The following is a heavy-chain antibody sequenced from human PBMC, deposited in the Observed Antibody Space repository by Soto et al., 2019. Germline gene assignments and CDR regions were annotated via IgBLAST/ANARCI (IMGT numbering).Heavy chain of an antibody. V-gene: IGHV5-51*01. J-gene: IGHJ6*02. CDR1: GYSCTSYW. Sequence: GESLKICCRGSGYSCTSYWVRWVRQMPGKGLEWLGIIYPGDSDTRYSPSFHGQVTISADKSISTAYLQWSSLKASDTAMYYCATYYYYGMDVWGQGTTVTVSS. CDR3: ATYYYYGMDV. CDR2: IYPGDSDT.